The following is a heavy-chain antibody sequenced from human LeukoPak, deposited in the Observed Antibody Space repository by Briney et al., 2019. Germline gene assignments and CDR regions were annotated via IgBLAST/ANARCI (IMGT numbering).Heavy chain of an antibody. CDR2: IYYSGST. D-gene: IGHD2-21*02. V-gene: IGHV4-59*12. J-gene: IGHJ4*02. CDR1: GGSISSYY. CDR3: ARDSDPYCGGDCRPFDY. Sequence: SETLSLTCTVSGGSISSYYWGWIRQPPGKGLEWIGYIYYSGSTYYNPSLKSRVTISVDTSKNQFSLKVNSVTAADTALYYCARDSDPYCGGDCRPFDYWGQGTLVTVSS.